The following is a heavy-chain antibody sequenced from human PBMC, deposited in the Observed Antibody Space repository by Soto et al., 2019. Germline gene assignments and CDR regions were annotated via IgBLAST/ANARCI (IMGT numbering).Heavy chain of an antibody. J-gene: IGHJ4*02. CDR3: AKSFRGSCSSTSCQNFDY. Sequence: EVQLLESGGGLVQPGGCLRLSCAASGLSFSTYAMSWVRQAPGKGLEWVSTISGSGGNTYYADSVKGRFTISRDNSKSTLYLQMNSLIAEDTAVYYCAKSFRGSCSSTSCQNFDYWGQGTLVTVSS. CDR2: ISGSGGNT. CDR1: GLSFSTYA. D-gene: IGHD2-2*01. V-gene: IGHV3-23*01.